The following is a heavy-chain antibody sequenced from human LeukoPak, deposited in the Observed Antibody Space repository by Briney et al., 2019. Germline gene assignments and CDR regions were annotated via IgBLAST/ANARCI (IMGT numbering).Heavy chain of an antibody. CDR3: ARSPGLAARSNWFDP. D-gene: IGHD6-6*01. CDR1: GGSISSYY. V-gene: IGHV4-59*08. J-gene: IGHJ5*02. CDR2: IYYSGST. Sequence: PSETLSLTCTVSGGSISSYYWSWIRQPPGKGLEWIGYIYYSGSTNYNPSLKSRVTILVDTSKNQFSLKLSSVTAADTAVYYCARSPGLAARSNWFDPWGQGTLVTVSS.